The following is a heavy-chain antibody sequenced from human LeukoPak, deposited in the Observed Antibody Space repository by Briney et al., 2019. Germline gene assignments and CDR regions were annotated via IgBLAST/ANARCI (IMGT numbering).Heavy chain of an antibody. D-gene: IGHD6-13*01. CDR3: ARVLAAAGRVFDY. Sequence: PGGSLRLSCAASGYTFINYGMHWVRQAPGKGLEWVAVISYDGSKVFYGDFVKGRFTIFRDNAKNSLYLQMNSLRAEDTAVYYCARVLAAAGRVFDYWGQGTLVTVSS. V-gene: IGHV3-30*03. CDR2: ISYDGSKV. CDR1: GYTFINYG. J-gene: IGHJ4*02.